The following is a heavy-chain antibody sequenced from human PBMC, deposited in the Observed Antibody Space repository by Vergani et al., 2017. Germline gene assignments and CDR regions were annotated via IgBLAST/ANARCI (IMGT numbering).Heavy chain of an antibody. V-gene: IGHV5-10-1*03. Sequence: EVQLVQSGAEVKKPGESLRISCKGSGYSFTSYWISWVRQMPGKGLEWMGRIDPSDSYTNYSPSFQGHVTISADKSISTAYLQWSSLKASDTAMYYGARHQIDYGDSLTPFDYWGQGTLVTVSS. J-gene: IGHJ4*02. CDR2: IDPSDSYT. CDR1: GYSFTSYW. D-gene: IGHD4-17*01. CDR3: ARHQIDYGDSLTPFDY.